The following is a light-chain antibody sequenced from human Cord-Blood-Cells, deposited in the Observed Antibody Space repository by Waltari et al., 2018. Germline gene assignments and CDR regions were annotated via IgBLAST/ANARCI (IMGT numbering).Light chain of an antibody. J-gene: IGLJ2*01. V-gene: IGLV2-14*03. CDR2: DVS. CDR3: SSYTSSSTLDVV. Sequence: QSALTQPASVSGSPGQSITLSCTGTSSDVGGYNYVSWYHHHPGKAPKLMIYDVSNRPSGVSNRFSGSKSGNTASLTISGLQAEDEADYYCSSYTSSSTLDVVFGGGTKLTVL. CDR1: SSDVGGYNY.